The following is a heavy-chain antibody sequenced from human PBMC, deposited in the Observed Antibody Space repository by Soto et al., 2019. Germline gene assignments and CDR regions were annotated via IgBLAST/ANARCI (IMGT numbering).Heavy chain of an antibody. CDR3: SRGPSHGALDC. J-gene: IGHJ4*02. Sequence: SVKVSCKASGGTFSSYAISWVRQAPGQGLEWMGGIIPIFGTANYAQKFQGRVTMTRDTSIDTAYMELSRLKSDDTAVYYCSRGPSHGALDCWGQGTSVTVSS. D-gene: IGHD5-18*01. CDR1: GGTFSSYA. CDR2: IIPIFGTA. V-gene: IGHV1-69*05.